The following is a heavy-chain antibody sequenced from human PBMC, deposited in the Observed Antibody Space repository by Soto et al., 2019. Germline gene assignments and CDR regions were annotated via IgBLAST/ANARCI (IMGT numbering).Heavy chain of an antibody. D-gene: IGHD2-8*02. CDR2: IYFNGST. V-gene: IGHV4-59*12. Sequence: SETLSLTCTVSGGSISIYYWNWIRQPPGKGLEWIGYIYFNGSTNYNPSLKSRVTMSLDTSKKQFSLKMNSVTAADTAVYYCARDKITGLFDYWGQGTLVTVSS. CDR1: GGSISIYY. J-gene: IGHJ4*02. CDR3: ARDKITGLFDY.